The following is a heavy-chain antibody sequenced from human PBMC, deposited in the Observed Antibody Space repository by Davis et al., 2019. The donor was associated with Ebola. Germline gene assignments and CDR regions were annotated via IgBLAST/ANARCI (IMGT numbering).Heavy chain of an antibody. CDR1: GYTFTSYG. V-gene: IGHV1-18*01. CDR2: ISAYNGNT. J-gene: IGHJ6*02. D-gene: IGHD3-10*01. CDR3: ARRVTMVRGVHYYYYGMDV. Sequence: ASVKVSCKASGYTFTSYGISWVRQAPGQGLEWMGWISAYNGNTNYAQKLQGRVTMTTDTSTSTAYMELRSLRSDDPAVYYCARRVTMVRGVHYYYYGMDVWGQGTTVTVSS.